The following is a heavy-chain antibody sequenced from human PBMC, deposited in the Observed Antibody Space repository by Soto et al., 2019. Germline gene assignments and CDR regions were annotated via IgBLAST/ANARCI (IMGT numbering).Heavy chain of an antibody. D-gene: IGHD1-20*01. Sequence: QVQLQESGPGLVKPSQTLSLTGTVSGGSISSGGYYWSWIRHPPGKGLEWVVYIYYSGSTYYTPSLTSRVTISVDTSKNQFSLKLSSVTAAETAVYYCARGLYNWNVGLNWFDPSAQGNLVTVAS. CDR1: GGSISSGGYY. CDR3: ARGLYNWNVGLNWFDP. CDR2: IYYSGST. V-gene: IGHV4-31*03. J-gene: IGHJ5*02.